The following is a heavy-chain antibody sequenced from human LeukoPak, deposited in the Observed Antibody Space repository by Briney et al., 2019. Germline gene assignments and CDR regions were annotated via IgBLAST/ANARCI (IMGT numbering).Heavy chain of an antibody. CDR2: ISSNGSST. V-gene: IGHV3-64D*06. Sequence: GGSLRLSCSASGFTFNNYAMHWVRQAPGKGLEYVSSISSNGSSTYYADSVKGRFTISRDNSKNTLYLQMSSLRAEDTAVYSCVSPSYGSGSYGLDSWGQGTRVIVSS. CDR1: GFTFNNYA. CDR3: VSPSYGSGSYGLDS. J-gene: IGHJ4*02. D-gene: IGHD3-10*01.